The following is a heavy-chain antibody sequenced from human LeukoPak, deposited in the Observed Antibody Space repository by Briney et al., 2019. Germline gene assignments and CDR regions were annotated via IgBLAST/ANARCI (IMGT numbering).Heavy chain of an antibody. D-gene: IGHD6-19*01. CDR1: DGSISSDSYY. J-gene: IGHJ4*02. Sequence: PSETLSLTCTVPDGSISSDSYYWGWIRQPPGKGLEWIGSIYYSGSTYYGPSLQSRVTISVDTSKHQFSLNMRSVTAADTAVYYCARLAVAGTRAFDYWGQGTLVTVSS. CDR3: ARLAVAGTRAFDY. V-gene: IGHV4-39*01. CDR2: IYYSGST.